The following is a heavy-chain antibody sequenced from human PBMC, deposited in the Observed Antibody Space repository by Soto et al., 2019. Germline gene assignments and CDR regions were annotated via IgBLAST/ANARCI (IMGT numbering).Heavy chain of an antibody. CDR3: ARALADYGGNPGYFDY. V-gene: IGHV4-31*02. Sequence: PGKGLEWIGYIYYSGSTYYNPSLKSRVTISVDTSKNQFSLKLSSVTAADTAVYFCARALADYGGNPGYFDYRGQGTLVIGFS. CDR2: IYYSGST. J-gene: IGHJ4*02. D-gene: IGHD4-17*01.